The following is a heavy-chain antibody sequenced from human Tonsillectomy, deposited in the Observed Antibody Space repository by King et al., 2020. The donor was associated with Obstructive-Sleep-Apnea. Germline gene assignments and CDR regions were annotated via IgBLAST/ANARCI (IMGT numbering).Heavy chain of an antibody. J-gene: IGHJ6*02. Sequence: VQLQESGPGLVKPSQTLSLTCTVSGGSISSGGYYWTWIRQHPGKGLEWIGYIYYNGVTSYNPSLKSRVTISVDTSKNQFSLKLTSVTAADTAVYYCARETENHSTTSFYFYFGMDVWGQGTTVTVSS. D-gene: IGHD2-2*01. V-gene: IGHV4-31*03. CDR3: ARETENHSTTSFYFYFGMDV. CDR2: IYYNGVT. CDR1: GGSISSGGYY.